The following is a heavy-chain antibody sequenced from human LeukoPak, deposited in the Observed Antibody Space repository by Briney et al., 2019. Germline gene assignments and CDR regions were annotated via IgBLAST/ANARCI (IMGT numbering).Heavy chain of an antibody. CDR1: GFTLSRYW. V-gene: IGHV3-74*01. CDR2: ISSDGSNT. Sequence: PGGSPRLSCAASGFTLSRYWMHWVRQVPGKGLVWVSYISSDGSNTSYADSVKGRFTISRDNSKNTLYLQMNNLRVEDTAVYYCAILSVPGDYFDYWGQGTLVTVSS. CDR3: AILSVPGDYFDY. J-gene: IGHJ4*02. D-gene: IGHD3-10*02.